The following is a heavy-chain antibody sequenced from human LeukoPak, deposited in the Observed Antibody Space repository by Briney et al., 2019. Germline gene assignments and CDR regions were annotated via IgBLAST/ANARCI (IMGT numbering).Heavy chain of an antibody. CDR3: ERVGITSSGWYGDRFGP. Sequence: GASGTPACQASRYTFTSYDIKWDRHATRQGLEWMGWMNPNSGNRGYTQKFQSRVTMTRNTTISTTYTELSSLRSEETAVYYCERVGITSSGWYGDRFGPWGQGTLVTVSS. CDR1: RYTFTSYD. J-gene: IGHJ5*02. D-gene: IGHD6-19*01. CDR2: MNPNSGNR. V-gene: IGHV1-8*01.